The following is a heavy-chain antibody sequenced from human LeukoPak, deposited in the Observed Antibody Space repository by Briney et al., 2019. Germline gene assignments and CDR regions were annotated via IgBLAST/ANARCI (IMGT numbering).Heavy chain of an antibody. CDR2: INTYGTST. CDR3: ARGSSTVTTRDWFDP. D-gene: IGHD4-17*01. Sequence: GGSLRLSCAASGFTFSSYWMHWVRQVPGKGLLWAARINTYGTSTSYGDSVEGRFTISRDNAKNTLDLEMKSLRDDDTAVYYCARGSSTVTTRDWFDPWGQGTQVTVSS. J-gene: IGHJ5*02. V-gene: IGHV3-74*03. CDR1: GFTFSSYW.